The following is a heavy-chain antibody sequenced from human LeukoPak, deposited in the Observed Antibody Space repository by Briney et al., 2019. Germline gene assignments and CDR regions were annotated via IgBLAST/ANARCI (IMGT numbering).Heavy chain of an antibody. J-gene: IGHJ5*02. CDR3: AKGAYSSGWYWFDP. CDR1: GFTFSSYG. Sequence: GGSLRLSCAASGFTFSSYGMHWVRQAPGKGLEWVAVISYDGSNKYYADSVKGRFTISRDNSKNTLYLQMNSLRAEDTAVYYCAKGAYSSGWYWFDPWGQGTLVTVSS. CDR2: ISYDGSNK. D-gene: IGHD6-19*01. V-gene: IGHV3-30*18.